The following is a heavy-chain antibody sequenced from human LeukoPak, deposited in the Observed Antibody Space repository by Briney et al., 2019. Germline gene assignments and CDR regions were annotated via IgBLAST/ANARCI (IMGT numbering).Heavy chain of an antibody. J-gene: IGHJ4*02. CDR3: AARYCGARSCYAVDY. Sequence: SETLSLTCTVSGGSISSTTYFWGWIRQPPGKGLEWIGSIYYSGSPYYNPSLKSRVTISVDTSKNQLSLRLSSVTAADTAVYYCAARYCGARSCYAVDYWGQGTLVTVSS. D-gene: IGHD2-15*01. V-gene: IGHV4-39*01. CDR2: IYYSGSP. CDR1: GGSISSTTYF.